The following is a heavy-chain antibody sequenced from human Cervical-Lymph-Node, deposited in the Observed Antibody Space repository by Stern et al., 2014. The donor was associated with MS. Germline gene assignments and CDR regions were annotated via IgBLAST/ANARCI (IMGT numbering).Heavy chain of an antibody. Sequence: VQLVESGGGLVQPGGSLRLSCAVSGFTFSAHYMDWVRQAPGKGLAWVGRSRNKANSYTTEYAASVKRSFTLSRDDSKNSLYLQMNSLKTEDTAVYYCTRAQGARFGDPFDYWGQGTLVTVSS. CDR3: TRAQGARFGDPFDY. V-gene: IGHV3-72*01. D-gene: IGHD3-10*01. CDR1: GFTFSAHY. J-gene: IGHJ4*02. CDR2: SRNKANSYTT.